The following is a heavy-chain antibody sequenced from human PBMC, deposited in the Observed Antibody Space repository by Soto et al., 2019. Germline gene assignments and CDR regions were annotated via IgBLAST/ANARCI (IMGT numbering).Heavy chain of an antibody. CDR2: INAGNGNT. J-gene: IGHJ6*03. CDR1: GYTFTSYA. Sequence: QVQLVQSGAEVKKPGASVKVSCKASGYTFTSYAMHWVRQAPGQRREWMGWINAGNGNTKYSQKFQGRVTITRDTSASTAYMELSSLRSEDTAVYYCARNKGIAAAGTHYLHVWGKGTTVTVSS. CDR3: ARNKGIAAAGTHYLHV. V-gene: IGHV1-3*01. D-gene: IGHD6-13*01.